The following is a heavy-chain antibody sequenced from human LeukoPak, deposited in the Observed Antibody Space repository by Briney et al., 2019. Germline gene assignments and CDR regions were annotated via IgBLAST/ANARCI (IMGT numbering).Heavy chain of an antibody. V-gene: IGHV1-46*01. CDR3: ARDQEGFDY. J-gene: IGHJ4*02. CDR1: GYTFTSNY. Sequence: ASVTVSCAASGYTFTSNYIHWVSQAPGQGLEWMGMIYPRDGSTSYAQKFQGRVTVTRDTSTSTVHMELSGLRSEDTAVYYCARDQEGFDYWGQGTLVTVSS. CDR2: IYPRDGST.